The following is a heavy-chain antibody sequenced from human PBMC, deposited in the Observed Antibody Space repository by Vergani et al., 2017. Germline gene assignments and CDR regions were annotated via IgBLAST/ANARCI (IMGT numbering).Heavy chain of an antibody. CDR2: ISGSSSYV. CDR1: GFSFSSYS. J-gene: IGHJ5*02. D-gene: IGHD3-22*01. CDR3: ARINYYGSSGYSLTRWHNWFDP. V-gene: IGHV3-21*02. Sequence: EVQLVESGGGLVKPGGSLRLSCAASGFSFSSYSMNWVRQAPGKGLEWVASISGSSSYVFYRDSVEGRCTITRDNAKKSVYLQMNSLRAEDTAMYYCARINYYGSSGYSLTRWHNWFDPWGQGTLITFSS.